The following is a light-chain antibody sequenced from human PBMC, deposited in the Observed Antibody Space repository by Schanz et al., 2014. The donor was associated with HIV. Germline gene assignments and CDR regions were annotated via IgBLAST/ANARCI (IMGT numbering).Light chain of an antibody. CDR1: SSNIKMNA. CDR2: SNN. V-gene: IGLV1-44*01. CDR3: ATWDDSLNGWV. J-gene: IGLJ3*02. Sequence: QSVLTQPPSASGTPGQRVTISCSGSSSNIKMNAVNWYQHLPGTAPKLLIYSNNQRPSGVPDRFSGSKSGTSASLAISGLQSEDEADYYCATWDDSLNGWVFGGGTQLTVL.